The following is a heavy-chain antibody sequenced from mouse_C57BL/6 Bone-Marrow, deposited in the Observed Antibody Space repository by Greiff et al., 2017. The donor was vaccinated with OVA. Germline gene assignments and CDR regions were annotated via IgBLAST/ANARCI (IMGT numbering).Heavy chain of an antibody. CDR2: IDPSDSYT. V-gene: IGHV1-50*01. J-gene: IGHJ4*01. CDR3: ARESSPDAMDY. Sequence: QVQLQQPGAELVKPGASVKLSCKASGYTFTSYWMQWVKQRPGQGLEWIGEIDPSDSYTNYNQKFKGKATLTVDTSSSTAYMQLSSLTSEDAAVYYCARESSPDAMDYWGQGTSVTVSS. D-gene: IGHD1-1*01. CDR1: GYTFTSYW.